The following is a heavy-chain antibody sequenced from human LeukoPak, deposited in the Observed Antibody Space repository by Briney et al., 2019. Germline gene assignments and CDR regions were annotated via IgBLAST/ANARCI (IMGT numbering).Heavy chain of an antibody. Sequence: PGGSLRLSCAASGFTFSSYAMHWVRQAPGKGLEWVAVISYDESNKYYADSVKGRFTISRDNSKNTLYLQMNSLRAEDTAVYYCARDHDSSGYYQEHNFDYWGQGTLVTVSS. CDR3: ARDHDSSGYYQEHNFDY. J-gene: IGHJ4*02. D-gene: IGHD3-22*01. CDR1: GFTFSSYA. CDR2: ISYDESNK. V-gene: IGHV3-30-3*01.